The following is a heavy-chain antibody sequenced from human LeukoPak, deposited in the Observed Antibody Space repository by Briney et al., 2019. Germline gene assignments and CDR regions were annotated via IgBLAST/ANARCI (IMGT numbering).Heavy chain of an antibody. CDR3: AKVETAAAATLRGFDY. D-gene: IGHD6-13*01. CDR2: IGGSGGST. Sequence: QPGGFLRLSCAASGFTFSSYAMSWVRQAPGKGLEWVSSIGGSGGSTYYADSVKGRFTISRDNSKNTLYLQMNSLRAEDTAVYYCAKVETAAAATLRGFDYWGQGTLVTVSS. V-gene: IGHV3-23*01. CDR1: GFTFSSYA. J-gene: IGHJ4*02.